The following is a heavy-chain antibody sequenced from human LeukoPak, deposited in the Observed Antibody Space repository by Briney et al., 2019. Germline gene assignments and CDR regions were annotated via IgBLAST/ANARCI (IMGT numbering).Heavy chain of an antibody. J-gene: IGHJ3*01. V-gene: IGHV3-74*03. Sequence: PEGSLRLSCEASGFTFSRTWMHWVRQGPGKGLLWLSRIESGGTTMYAESVKGRFTISRDNAKNTIYLQMNSLRAEDTAVYYCVRDNYYVMDVWGQGTVVTVAS. D-gene: IGHD3-10*02. CDR3: VRDNYYVMDV. CDR1: GFTFSRTW. CDR2: IESGGTT.